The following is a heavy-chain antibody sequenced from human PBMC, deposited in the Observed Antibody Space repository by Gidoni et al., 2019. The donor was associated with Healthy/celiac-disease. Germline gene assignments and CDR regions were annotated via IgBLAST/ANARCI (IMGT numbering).Heavy chain of an antibody. Sequence: QVQLQESGPGLVKPSQTLSLTCTVSGGSISSGGYYWSWIRQHPGKGLEWIGYIYYSGSTYYNPSLKSRVTISVDTSKNQFSLKLSSVTAADTAVYYCAREEGYLTGETGGFDYWGQGTLVTVSS. J-gene: IGHJ4*02. CDR3: AREEGYLTGETGGFDY. CDR2: IYYSGST. V-gene: IGHV4-31*03. CDR1: GGSISSGGYY. D-gene: IGHD1-20*01.